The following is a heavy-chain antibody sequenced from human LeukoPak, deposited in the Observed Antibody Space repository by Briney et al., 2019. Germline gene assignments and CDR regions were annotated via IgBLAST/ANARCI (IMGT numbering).Heavy chain of an antibody. D-gene: IGHD1-26*01. J-gene: IGHJ3*02. CDR3: ARDRGSAAPDAFDI. V-gene: IGHV3-20*01. CDR2: INWNGGST. Sequence: PGGSLRLSCAASGFTFDDYGMSWVRQAPGKGLEWVSGINWNGGSTGYADSVKGRCTISRDNAKNSLYLQMNSLRAEDTALYHCARDRGSAAPDAFDIWGQGTMVTVSS. CDR1: GFTFDDYG.